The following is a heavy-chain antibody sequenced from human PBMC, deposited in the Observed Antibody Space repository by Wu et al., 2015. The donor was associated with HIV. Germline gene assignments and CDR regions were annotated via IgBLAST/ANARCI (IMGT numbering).Heavy chain of an antibody. Sequence: QVQLVQTGAEVRKPGASVKVSCKASGYTFTSSDINWVRQATGQGLEWMGWMNPKTGNTGYAQKFQGRVTMTRNTSITTAYMELSSLRSEDTAVYYCTRVVAGGGYFYYYYGMDVWGQGTTVTVSS. J-gene: IGHJ6*02. V-gene: IGHV1-8*01. CDR3: TRVVAGGGYFYYYYGMDV. CDR1: GYTFTSSD. CDR2: MNPKTGNT. D-gene: IGHD2-15*01.